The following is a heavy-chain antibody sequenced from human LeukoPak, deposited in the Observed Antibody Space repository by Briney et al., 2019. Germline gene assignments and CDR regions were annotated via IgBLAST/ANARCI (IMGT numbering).Heavy chain of an antibody. CDR3: ARDITLGSSWYKGSNY. Sequence: GGSLRLSCAASGFTFSSYSMNWVRQAPGKGLEWVSSISSSSSYIYYADSVKGRFTISRDNAKNSLYLQMNSLRAEDTAVYYCARDITLGSSWYKGSNYWGQGTLVTVSS. J-gene: IGHJ4*02. CDR1: GFTFSSYS. CDR2: ISSSSSYI. V-gene: IGHV3-21*01. D-gene: IGHD6-13*01.